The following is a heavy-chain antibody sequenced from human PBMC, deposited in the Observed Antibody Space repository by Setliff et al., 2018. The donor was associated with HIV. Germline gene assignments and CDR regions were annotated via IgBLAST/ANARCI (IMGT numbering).Heavy chain of an antibody. D-gene: IGHD1-26*01. CDR1: GYSFTTYG. J-gene: IGHJ6*03. Sequence: GASVKVSCKASGYSFTTYGISWVRQAPGQGLEWMGGIVPSFGTPSYAQRFQGRLTIIADESTSTAYMELSGLRSDDTAVYYCATDPQRGGYYYYYMGVWGKGTTVTVSS. CDR2: IVPSFGTP. CDR3: ATDPQRGGYYYYYMGV. V-gene: IGHV1-69*13.